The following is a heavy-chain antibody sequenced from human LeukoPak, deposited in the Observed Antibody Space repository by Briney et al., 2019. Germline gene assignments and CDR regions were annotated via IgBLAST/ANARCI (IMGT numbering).Heavy chain of an antibody. D-gene: IGHD5-18*01. J-gene: IGHJ4*02. CDR3: AREDTAMVPLPYY. Sequence: PGRSLRLSCAASGFTFSSYAMHWVRQAPGKGLEWVAVISYDGSNKYYADSVKGRFTISRDNAKNSLYLQMNSLRAEDTAVYYCAREDTAMVPLPYYWGQGTLVTVSS. V-gene: IGHV3-30-3*01. CDR2: ISYDGSNK. CDR1: GFTFSSYA.